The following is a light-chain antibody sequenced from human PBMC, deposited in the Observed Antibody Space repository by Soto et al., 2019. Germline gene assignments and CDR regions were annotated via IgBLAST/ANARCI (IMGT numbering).Light chain of an antibody. CDR1: SSDVGAYNY. CDR3: NSYAGSNNLV. CDR2: EVT. Sequence: QSALTQPPSASGSPGQSVTISCTGTSSDVGAYNYVSWYQQHPGEVPKLLIYEVTQRPSGVPDRFSGSKSGNTASLTVSGLQAEDEDDYYCNSYAGSNNLVFGGGTKVTVL. V-gene: IGLV2-8*01. J-gene: IGLJ2*01.